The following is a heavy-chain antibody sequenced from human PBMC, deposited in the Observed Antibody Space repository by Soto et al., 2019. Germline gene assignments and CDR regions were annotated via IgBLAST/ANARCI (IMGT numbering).Heavy chain of an antibody. V-gene: IGHV3-48*01. CDR1: GFTFSSYS. Sequence: EVQLVESGGGLVQPRGSLRLSCAASGFTFSSYSMNWVRQAPGKGLEWVSYISSSSSTIYYADSVKGRFTISRDNAKNSLYLQMNSLRAEDTAVYYCARVGMVRGVIKGYFDYWGQGTLVTVSS. CDR3: ARVGMVRGVIKGYFDY. CDR2: ISSSSSTI. J-gene: IGHJ4*02. D-gene: IGHD3-10*01.